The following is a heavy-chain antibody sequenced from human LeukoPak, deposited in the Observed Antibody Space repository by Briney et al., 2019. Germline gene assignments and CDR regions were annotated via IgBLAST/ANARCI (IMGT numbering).Heavy chain of an antibody. V-gene: IGHV3-48*01. D-gene: IGHD5-24*01. J-gene: IGHJ4*02. Sequence: GGSLRLSCAASGFTFSDYSMNWVRQAPGKGLEWISYIGIDSGNTNYVDSVKGRFTISGDKAKNSLYLQMNSLRVEDTAVYYCARDYKYAFDNWGQGALVTVSS. CDR2: IGIDSGNT. CDR3: ARDYKYAFDN. CDR1: GFTFSDYS.